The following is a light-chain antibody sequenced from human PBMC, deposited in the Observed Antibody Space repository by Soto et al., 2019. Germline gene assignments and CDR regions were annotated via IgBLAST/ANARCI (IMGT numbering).Light chain of an antibody. CDR1: QNIDSY. J-gene: IGKJ1*01. CDR2: DAS. V-gene: IGKV1-39*01. Sequence: DIQMTQSPSSLSASVGDGVTITCRASQNIDSYLNWYQQRPGKAPKLLIHDASSLQSGVPSRFSGSGSGTDFALTINSLQPEDFATIYCQQTYSTPWTFGQGTKVEIK. CDR3: QQTYSTPWT.